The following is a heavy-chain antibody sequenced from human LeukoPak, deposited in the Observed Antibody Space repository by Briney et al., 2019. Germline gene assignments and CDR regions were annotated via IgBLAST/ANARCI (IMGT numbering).Heavy chain of an antibody. CDR1: GYTFTSYG. J-gene: IGHJ6*02. CDR2: ISAYNGNT. Sequence: ASVNVSCKASGYTFTSYGIRWVRQAPGQGLEWMGWISAYNGNTNYAQKLQGRVTMTTDTSTSTAYMELRSLRSDDTAVYYCARVRITGTKKIYYYYGMDVWGQGTTVTVSS. V-gene: IGHV1-18*01. CDR3: ARVRITGTKKIYYYYGMDV. D-gene: IGHD1-20*01.